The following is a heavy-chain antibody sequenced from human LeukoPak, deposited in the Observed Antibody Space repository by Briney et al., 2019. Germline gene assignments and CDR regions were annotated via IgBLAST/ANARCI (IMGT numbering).Heavy chain of an antibody. D-gene: IGHD3-9*01. V-gene: IGHV3-48*03. CDR1: GFTFSSYE. J-gene: IGHJ6*02. CDR3: ASLLTGYGNYGMDV. CDR2: ISSSGSTI. Sequence: QPGGSLRLSCAASGFTFSSYEMNWVRQAPGKGLEWVSYISSSGSTIYYADSVKGRFTISRDNAKNSLYLQMNSLRAEDTAVYHCASLLTGYGNYGMDVWGQGTTVTVSS.